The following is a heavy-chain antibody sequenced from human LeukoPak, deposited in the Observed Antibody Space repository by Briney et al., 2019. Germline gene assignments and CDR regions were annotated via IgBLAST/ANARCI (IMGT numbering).Heavy chain of an antibody. CDR2: ISGSGGST. Sequence: PGGSLRLSCAASGFTFSSYAMSLVRQAPGKGLEWVSAISGSGGSTYYADSVKGRFTISRDNSKNTLYLQMNSLRAEDTAVYYCAKGGFVVVPAAKRGDFDYWGQGTLVTVSS. D-gene: IGHD2-2*01. CDR1: GFTFSSYA. CDR3: AKGGFVVVPAAKRGDFDY. J-gene: IGHJ4*02. V-gene: IGHV3-23*01.